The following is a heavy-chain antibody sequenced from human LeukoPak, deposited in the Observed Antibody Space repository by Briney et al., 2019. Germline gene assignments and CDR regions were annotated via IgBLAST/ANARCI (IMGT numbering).Heavy chain of an antibody. J-gene: IGHJ6*02. CDR3: ARSAGGYEDYYYYYGMDV. CDR2: ISSSGSTI. Sequence: GGSLRLSCAASGFTFSDYYMSWIRQAPGKGLEWVSYISSSGSTIYYADSVKGRFTISRDNAKNSLYLQMNSLRVEDTAVYYCARSAGGYEDYYYYYGMDVWGQGTTVTVSS. D-gene: IGHD5-12*01. V-gene: IGHV3-11*01. CDR1: GFTFSDYY.